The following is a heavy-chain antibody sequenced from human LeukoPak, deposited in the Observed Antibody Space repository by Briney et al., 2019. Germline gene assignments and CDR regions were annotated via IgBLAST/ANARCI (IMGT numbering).Heavy chain of an antibody. CDR3: ARQGFGELSGYYMDV. V-gene: IGHV1-8*02. J-gene: IGHJ6*03. CDR1: GYTLTGYY. D-gene: IGHD3-10*01. Sequence: GASVKVSCKASGYTLTGYYMHWVRQAPGQGLEWMGWINPNSGNTGYAQKFQGRVTMTRNTSISTAYMELSSLRSEDTAVYYCARQGFGELSGYYMDVWGKGTTVTISS. CDR2: INPNSGNT.